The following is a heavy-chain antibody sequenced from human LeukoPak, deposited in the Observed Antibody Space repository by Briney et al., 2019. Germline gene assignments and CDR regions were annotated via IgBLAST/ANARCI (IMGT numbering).Heavy chain of an antibody. CDR1: GFTFSSYS. CDR2: ISSSSSYI. V-gene: IGHV3-21*01. Sequence: GGSLRLSCAASGFTFSSYSMNWVRQAPGKGLEWVSSISSSSSYIYYADSVRGRFTISRDNAKNSLYLHMTSMRAEDTAVYYCARESWWACSGGSCYPDYWGQGTLVTVSS. J-gene: IGHJ4*02. CDR3: ARESWWACSGGSCYPDY. D-gene: IGHD2-15*01.